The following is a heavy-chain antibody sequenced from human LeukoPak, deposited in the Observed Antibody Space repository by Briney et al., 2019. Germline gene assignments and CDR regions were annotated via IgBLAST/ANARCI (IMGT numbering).Heavy chain of an antibody. D-gene: IGHD3-3*01. CDR2: IYYSGST. J-gene: IGHJ5*02. CDR3: ARHSGLRSPFDP. Sequence: SETLSLTCTVSGGSISSSSYYWGWIRQPPAKGLEWIGSIYYSGSTYYNPSLKSRITISVDVPKNQFSLKLSSVTAADTALYYCARHSGLRSPFDPWGQGTLVTVTS. CDR1: GGSISSSSYY. V-gene: IGHV4-39*01.